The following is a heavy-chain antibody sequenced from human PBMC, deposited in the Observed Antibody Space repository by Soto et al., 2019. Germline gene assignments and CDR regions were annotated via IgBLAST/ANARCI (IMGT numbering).Heavy chain of an antibody. D-gene: IGHD4-4*01. CDR1: GFTFSSYS. CDR2: ISSSSSYI. V-gene: IGHV3-21*01. Sequence: GGSLRLSCAASGFTFSSYSMNWVRQAPGKGLEWVSSISSSSSYIYYEDSVKDRFTISRDNAKNSLYLQMNSLRAEDTAVYYCARCYSNYESDWFDPWGQGTLVTVSS. J-gene: IGHJ5*02. CDR3: ARCYSNYESDWFDP.